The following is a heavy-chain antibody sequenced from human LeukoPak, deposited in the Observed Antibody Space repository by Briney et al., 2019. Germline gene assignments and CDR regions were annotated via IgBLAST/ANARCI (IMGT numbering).Heavy chain of an antibody. CDR2: ISSRCSTI. J-gene: IGHJ4*02. D-gene: IGHD1-1*01. Sequence: GVCVRLSRAPSRFTLSSYEMNWVREAPGKGLEWVSYISSRCSTIYSADSVKGRFTISRDNAKNSLYLQMNSLRAEDTAVYYCGREEDDSTASYGFDYWGQGTLVTPSA. V-gene: IGHV3-48*03. CDR1: RFTLSSYE. CDR3: GREEDDSTASYGFDY.